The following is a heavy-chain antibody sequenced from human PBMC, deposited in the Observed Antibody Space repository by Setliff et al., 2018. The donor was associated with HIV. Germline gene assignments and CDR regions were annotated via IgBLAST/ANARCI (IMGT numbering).Heavy chain of an antibody. CDR1: GYTFNNYG. J-gene: IGHJ4*02. D-gene: IGHD5-12*01. V-gene: IGHV1-18*01. CDR3: ARGKTWLRFLDY. Sequence: ASVKVSCKASGYTFNNYGISWVRQAPGQGLEWMGWINTHSGYTNYAQNVQGRVTVTMDTSTSTAYMELRSLRSDDTAVYYCARGKTWLRFLDYWGQGTLVTVSS. CDR2: INTHSGYT.